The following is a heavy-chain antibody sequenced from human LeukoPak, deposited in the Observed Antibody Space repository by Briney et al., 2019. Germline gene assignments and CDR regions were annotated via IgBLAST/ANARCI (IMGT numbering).Heavy chain of an antibody. CDR1: GLTFSSYW. V-gene: IGHV3-74*01. CDR3: ARGGGPYSSGWYGYDY. D-gene: IGHD6-19*01. J-gene: IGHJ4*02. CDR2: INGVGSST. Sequence: GGSLRLSCAASGLTFSSYWMHWVRQAPGKGLVWVSRINGVGSSTIYADSVKGRFTISRDNAKNTLYLQMNSLRAEDTAVYYCARGGGPYSSGWYGYDYWGQGTLVTVSS.